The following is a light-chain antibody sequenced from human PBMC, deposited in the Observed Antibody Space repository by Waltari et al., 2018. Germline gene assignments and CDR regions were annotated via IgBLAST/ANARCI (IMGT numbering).Light chain of an antibody. CDR3: CSYAGSSTLDVV. Sequence: QSALPQPASVSGSPGQSITLSCTGTSSDIGSHNIVSWYQQHPGKAPKLMIYEVSKRPSGVSNRFSGSKSGNRASLTISGLQAEDEADYYCCSYAGSSTLDVVFGGGTKLTVL. CDR2: EVS. CDR1: SSDIGSHNI. V-gene: IGLV2-23*02. J-gene: IGLJ2*01.